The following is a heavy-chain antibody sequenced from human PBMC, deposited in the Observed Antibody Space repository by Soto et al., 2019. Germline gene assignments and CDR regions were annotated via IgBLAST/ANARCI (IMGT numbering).Heavy chain of an antibody. CDR2: ISAYNGNT. V-gene: IGHV1-18*01. J-gene: IGHJ3*02. D-gene: IGHD2-2*01. CDR3: AREGGLVPAAGAGAFDI. Sequence: QVQLVQSGAEVKKPGASVKVSCKASGYTFTSYGISWVRQAPGQGLEWMGWISAYNGNTNYAQKLQGRVTMTTDTPTSTAYMGLGRLRSGDTAVYYCAREGGLVPAAGAGAFDIWGQGTMVTVSS. CDR1: GYTFTSYG.